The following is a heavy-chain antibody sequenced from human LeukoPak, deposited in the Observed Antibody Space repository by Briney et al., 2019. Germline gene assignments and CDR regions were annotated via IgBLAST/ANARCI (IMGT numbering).Heavy chain of an antibody. J-gene: IGHJ4*02. D-gene: IGHD3-16*01. CDR1: GYTFSDYH. CDR3: AREGEVGEYYFDY. Sequence: GASVKVCCKSSGYTFSDYHMHWVRQAPGQGLEWMGWINLNSGGTNYVQKFQGRVTMTRDTSISTAYMELSRLRSDDTAVYYCAREGEVGEYYFDYWGQGTLVTVFS. CDR2: INLNSGGT. V-gene: IGHV1-2*02.